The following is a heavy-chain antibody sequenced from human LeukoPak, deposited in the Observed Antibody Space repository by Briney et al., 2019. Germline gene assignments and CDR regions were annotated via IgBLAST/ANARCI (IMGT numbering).Heavy chain of an antibody. CDR1: GFTFSSYG. J-gene: IGHJ4*02. Sequence: GGSLRLSCAASGFTFSSYGMSWVRQAPGKGLEWVSAISGSGGSTYYADSVKGRFTISRDNSKNTLYLQTNSLRAEDTAVYYCAKGVWGSYRFISSGKYYFDYWGQGTLVTVSS. CDR3: AKGVWGSYRFISSGKYYFDY. V-gene: IGHV3-23*01. CDR2: ISGSGGST. D-gene: IGHD3-16*02.